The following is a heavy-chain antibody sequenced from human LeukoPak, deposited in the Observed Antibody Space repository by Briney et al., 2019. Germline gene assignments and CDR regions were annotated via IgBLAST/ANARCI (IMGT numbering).Heavy chain of an antibody. CDR3: ARDYGDYVFSDY. J-gene: IGHJ4*02. V-gene: IGHV1-2*02. CDR1: GYTFTGYY. D-gene: IGHD4-17*01. CDR2: IDPNSGGT. Sequence: ASVKVSCKASGYTFTGYYMHWVRQAPGQGLEWMGWIDPNSGGTNYAQKFQGKVTMTRDTSITTAYMELSRLRSDDTAVYYCARDYGDYVFSDYWGQGTLVTVSS.